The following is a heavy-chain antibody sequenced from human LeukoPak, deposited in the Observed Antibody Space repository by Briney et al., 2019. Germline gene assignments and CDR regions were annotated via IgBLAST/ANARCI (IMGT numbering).Heavy chain of an antibody. CDR2: ISGSGGST. CDR3: EVVVAASYDY. V-gene: IGHV3-23*01. J-gene: IGHJ4*02. D-gene: IGHD2-15*01. Sequence: GGSLRLSCAAPGFTFSSYAMSWVRQAPGKGLEWVSAISGSGGSTYNADSVKGRFTISRDNSKNTLYLQMNSLRAEDTAVYYCEVVVAASYDYWGQGTLVTVSS. CDR1: GFTFSSYA.